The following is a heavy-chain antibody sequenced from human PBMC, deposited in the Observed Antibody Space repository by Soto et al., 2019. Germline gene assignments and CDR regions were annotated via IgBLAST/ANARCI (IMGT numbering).Heavy chain of an antibody. J-gene: IGHJ5*02. CDR1: GFTFSSYA. D-gene: IGHD3-22*01. Sequence: GGSLRLSCAASGFTFSSYAMSWVRQAPGKGLEWVSAISGSGGSTYHADSVKGRFTISRDNSKNTLYLQMNSLRAEDTAVYYCAKEGRYYYDSSVYLNWFDPWGQGTLVTVSS. V-gene: IGHV3-23*01. CDR3: AKEGRYYYDSSVYLNWFDP. CDR2: ISGSGGST.